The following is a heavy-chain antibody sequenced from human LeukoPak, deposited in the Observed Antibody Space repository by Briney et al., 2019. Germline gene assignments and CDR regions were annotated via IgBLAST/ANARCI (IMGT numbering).Heavy chain of an antibody. D-gene: IGHD3-10*01. J-gene: IGHJ5*02. V-gene: IGHV4-61*02. CDR1: GGSISSGSYY. CDR2: IYTSGST. Sequence: SLTLSLTCTVSGGSISSGSYYWSWIRQPAGKGLEWIGRIYTSGSTNYNPSLKSRVTISVDTSNNQFSLKLSSVTAADTAVYYCARLRGARVDPWGQGTLVTVSS. CDR3: ARLRGARVDP.